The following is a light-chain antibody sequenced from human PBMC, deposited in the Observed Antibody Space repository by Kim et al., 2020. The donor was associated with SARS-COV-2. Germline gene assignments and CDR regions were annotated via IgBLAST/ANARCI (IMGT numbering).Light chain of an antibody. Sequence: ALGQTVRSTCQGDSRRSYYASWYQQKPGRAPVLVIYGKNNRPSGIPDRFSGSSSGNTASLTITGAQAEDEADYYCNSRDSSGNHWVFGGGTQLTVL. J-gene: IGLJ3*02. CDR1: SRRSYY. CDR3: NSRDSSGNHWV. V-gene: IGLV3-19*01. CDR2: GKN.